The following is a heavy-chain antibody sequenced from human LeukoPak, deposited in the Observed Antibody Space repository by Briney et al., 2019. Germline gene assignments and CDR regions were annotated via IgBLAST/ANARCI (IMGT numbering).Heavy chain of an antibody. Sequence: ASVKVSCKASGGTFSSSAISWVRQAPGQGLEWMGGIIPIFGTANYAQKFQGRVTITADESTSTAYMELSSLRSEDTAVYYCARAYYDSSGYHSFDYWGQGTLVTVSS. CDR3: ARAYYDSSGYHSFDY. J-gene: IGHJ4*02. D-gene: IGHD3-22*01. CDR1: GGTFSSSA. V-gene: IGHV1-69*13. CDR2: IIPIFGTA.